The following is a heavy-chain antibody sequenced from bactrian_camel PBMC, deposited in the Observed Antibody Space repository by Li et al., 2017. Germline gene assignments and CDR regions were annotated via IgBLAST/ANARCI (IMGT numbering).Heavy chain of an antibody. CDR3: AARPINTRDCVAGGRAEFGY. CDR1: GPFFN. V-gene: IGHV3S53*01. Sequence: HVQLVESGGGSVQAGGSLRLSCTASGPFFNMAWFRQAPGKSREAVAAIDIRGRQTYTDSVKGRFTISKDDAKNTLYLQMNDLRPEDTAMYYCAARPINTRDCVAGGRAEFGYWGQGTQVTVS. CDR2: IDIRGRQ. J-gene: IGHJ6*01. D-gene: IGHD1*01.